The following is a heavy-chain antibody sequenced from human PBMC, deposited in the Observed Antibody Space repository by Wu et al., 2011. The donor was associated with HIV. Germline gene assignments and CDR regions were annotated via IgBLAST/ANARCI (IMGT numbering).Heavy chain of an antibody. CDR3: ARDGSSAQLDLYYNHMDV. Sequence: QVQLVQSGAEVKKPGASVKVSCKASGYTFSNYGIHWVRQAPGQGLEWMGWISAYNGDTSYAQKLQVRVTMTTDTSTSTAYMELRSLRSDDTAVYYXARDGSSAQLDLYYNHMDVWGKGTTVTVSS. CDR2: ISAYNGDT. CDR1: GYTFSNYG. V-gene: IGHV1-18*01. D-gene: IGHD6-6*01. J-gene: IGHJ6*03.